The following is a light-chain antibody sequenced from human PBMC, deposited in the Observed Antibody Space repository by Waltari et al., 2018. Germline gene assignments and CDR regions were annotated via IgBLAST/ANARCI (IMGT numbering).Light chain of an antibody. CDR1: SIDIGGYHY. CDR2: DVS. J-gene: IGLJ2*01. Sequence: QSVLTQPASASGSPGQSITISCTGTSIDIGGYHYVSWYQHHPDKATKLMIYDVSTWPSGVSHRFSGSKSGNTASLTISGLQAEDEAHYYCTSYTSTNTVIFGGGTKVTVL. CDR3: TSYTSTNTVI. V-gene: IGLV2-14*03.